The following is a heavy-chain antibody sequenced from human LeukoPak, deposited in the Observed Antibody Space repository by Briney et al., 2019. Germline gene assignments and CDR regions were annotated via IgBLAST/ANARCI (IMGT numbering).Heavy chain of an antibody. V-gene: IGHV4-59*08. CDR3: ASGSVAAVDY. D-gene: IGHD6-13*01. CDR2: IYYSGST. Sequence: SETLSLTCTVSGGSISGYYWSWIRQPPGKGLEWIGCIYYSGSTNYNPSLKSRVTISVDTSKNQFSLKLSSVTAADTAVYYCASGSVAAVDYWGQGTLVTVSS. CDR1: GGSISGYY. J-gene: IGHJ4*02.